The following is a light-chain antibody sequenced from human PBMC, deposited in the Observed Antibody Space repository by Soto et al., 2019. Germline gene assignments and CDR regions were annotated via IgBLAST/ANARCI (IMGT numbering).Light chain of an antibody. CDR3: AAWDDSLSGPV. Sequence: QSVLTQPPSASGSPGQSVTISCTGTSSDVGGYDYVSWYQQHPGKAPKLMIYEVTIRPSGVSDRFSGSKSGNTASLTVSGLQAEDEADYYCAAWDDSLSGPVFGGGTKLTVL. CDR1: SSDVGGYDY. J-gene: IGLJ3*02. CDR2: EVT. V-gene: IGLV2-8*01.